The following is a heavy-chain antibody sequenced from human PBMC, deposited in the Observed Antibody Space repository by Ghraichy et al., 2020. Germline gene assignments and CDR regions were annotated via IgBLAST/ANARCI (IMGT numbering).Heavy chain of an antibody. CDR2: FYYSGST. Sequence: SETRSLTCTVSGGSVSSGSFYWSWIRQPPGKGLEWIGYFYYSGSTNYNPSLKSRVTISVDTSKNQFSLKLTSVTAADTAVYYCARTGGGYDYPDYWGQGTLVTVSS. D-gene: IGHD5-12*01. CDR1: GGSVSSGSFY. J-gene: IGHJ4*02. V-gene: IGHV4-61*01. CDR3: ARTGGGYDYPDY.